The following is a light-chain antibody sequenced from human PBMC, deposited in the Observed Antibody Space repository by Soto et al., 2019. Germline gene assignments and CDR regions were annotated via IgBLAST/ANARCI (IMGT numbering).Light chain of an antibody. V-gene: IGLV1-44*01. CDR2: LDN. CDR3: AAWDDSLNGFV. CDR1: RSNIGANT. J-gene: IGLJ1*01. Sequence: QSVLTQPPSASGTPGQRVTISCSGSRSNIGANTVNWYQQLPGTAPKLLIYLDNQRPSGVPDRFSGSKSGTSASLAISGLPSEDEADFYCAAWDDSLNGFVFGTGTKVTVL.